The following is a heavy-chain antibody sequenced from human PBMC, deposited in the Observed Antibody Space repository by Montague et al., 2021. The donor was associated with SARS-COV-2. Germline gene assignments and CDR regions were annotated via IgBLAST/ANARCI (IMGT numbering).Heavy chain of an antibody. J-gene: IGHJ6*02. CDR1: GGSFSGYY. D-gene: IGHD2-15*01. Sequence: SETLSLTCAVYGGSFSGYYWSWIRQPPGRGLEWIGETNDSGRTNYKPSLKGRVTISVDTSKNQFSLRLSSVTAAETAVYYCAGGYCSGSGCYYYYGMDVWGQGTTVTVSS. CDR2: TNDSGRT. CDR3: AGGYCSGSGCYYYYGMDV. V-gene: IGHV4-34*01.